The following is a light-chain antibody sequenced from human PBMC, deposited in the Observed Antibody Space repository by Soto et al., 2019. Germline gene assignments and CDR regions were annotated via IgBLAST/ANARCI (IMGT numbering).Light chain of an antibody. CDR1: QGVSSW. Sequence: HLTRSPSTLSASLGDSVSIPGRPSQGVSSWLAWYQQKPGKATKLLIYDASSFESGVPSSFSGSGSGTEFTLPISARQPDDLAPYRCKQYNSYSQTFRQGSTGDIK. J-gene: IGKJ1*01. CDR2: DAS. V-gene: IGKV1-5*01. CDR3: KQYNSYSQT.